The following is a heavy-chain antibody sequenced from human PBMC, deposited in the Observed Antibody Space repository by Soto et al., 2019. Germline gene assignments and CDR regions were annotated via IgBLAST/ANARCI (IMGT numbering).Heavy chain of an antibody. CDR3: ASSPRGYCSSTSCRELGNHYGMDV. D-gene: IGHD2-2*01. J-gene: IGHJ6*02. V-gene: IGHV5-10-1*01. CDR1: GYSFTSYW. CDR2: IDPSDSYT. Sequence: GESLKISCKGSGYSFTSYWISWVRQMPGKGLEWMGRIDPSDSYTNYSPSFQGHVTISADKSISTAYLQWSSLKASDTAMYYCASSPRGYCSSTSCRELGNHYGMDVWGQGTTVTVSS.